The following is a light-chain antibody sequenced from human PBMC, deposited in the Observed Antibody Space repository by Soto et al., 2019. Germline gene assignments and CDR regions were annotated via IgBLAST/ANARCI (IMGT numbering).Light chain of an antibody. CDR3: QQLDSYPRT. V-gene: IGKV1-9*01. Sequence: DIQLTQSPSFLSASVGDRVTITCRASQGISSYLAWYQLKPGKAPKLLISTASSLQSGVPSRFSGSGSGTEFTLTISSLQPEDFATYYCQQLDSYPRTVGQGTKVDSK. J-gene: IGKJ1*01. CDR2: TAS. CDR1: QGISSY.